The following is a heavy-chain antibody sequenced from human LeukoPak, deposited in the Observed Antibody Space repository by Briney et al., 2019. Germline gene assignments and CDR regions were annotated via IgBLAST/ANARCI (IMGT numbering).Heavy chain of an antibody. D-gene: IGHD3-22*01. J-gene: IGHJ3*02. CDR1: GFTLNSYW. V-gene: IGHV3-74*01. CDR3: VRVFTMIVVDALDI. Sequence: GGSLRLSCAASGFTLNSYWMHWVRQAPGKGLVWVSRINSDGSSTSYADSVKGRFTISRDNAKNTLYLQMNSLRAEDTAVYYCVRVFTMIVVDALDIWGQGTMVTVSS. CDR2: INSDGSST.